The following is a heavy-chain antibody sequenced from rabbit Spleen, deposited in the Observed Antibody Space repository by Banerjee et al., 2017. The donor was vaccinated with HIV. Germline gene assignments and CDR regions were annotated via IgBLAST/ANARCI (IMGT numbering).Heavy chain of an antibody. CDR1: GVSFSGNSY. CDR3: ARDLDGVIGWNFGW. D-gene: IGHD4-1*01. J-gene: IGHJ3*01. Sequence: QSLVESGGDLVKPGASPPLPCIASGVSFSGNSYMCWVRQAPGKGLEWIACIDSGSSGFTYFATRAKGRFTCSKTSSTTVTLQMTSLTAAYTATYFCARDLDGVIGWNFGWWGQGTLVTVS. CDR2: IDSGSSGFT. V-gene: IGHV1S40*01.